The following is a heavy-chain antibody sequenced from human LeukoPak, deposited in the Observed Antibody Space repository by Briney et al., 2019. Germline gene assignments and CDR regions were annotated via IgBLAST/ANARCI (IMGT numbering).Heavy chain of an antibody. D-gene: IGHD3-3*01. CDR2: IRYDGINK. CDR1: GFTFSTYG. V-gene: IGHV3-30*02. CDR3: AREEVADSPFTIFGVVPKAYYFDY. Sequence: PGGSLRLSCAASGFTFSTYGMHWVRQAPGKGLEWVTFIRYDGINKYYADSVKGRFTISRDNSKNTLYLQMNSLRAEDTAVYYCAREEVADSPFTIFGVVPKAYYFDYWGQGTLVTVSS. J-gene: IGHJ4*02.